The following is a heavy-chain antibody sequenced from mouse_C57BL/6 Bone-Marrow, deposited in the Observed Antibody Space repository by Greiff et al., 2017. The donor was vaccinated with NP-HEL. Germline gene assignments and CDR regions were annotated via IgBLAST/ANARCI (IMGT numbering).Heavy chain of an antibody. CDR1: GFTFSSYA. CDR2: ISDGGSYT. J-gene: IGHJ3*01. V-gene: IGHV5-4*01. Sequence: EVQLVESGGGLVKPGGSLKLSCAASGFTFSSYAMSWVRQTPEKRLEWVATISDGGSYTYYPDHVKGRFTISRATAKNNLYLHMILLTSEATAMYYCARDCADWGKGTLVTVSA. CDR3: ARDCAD.